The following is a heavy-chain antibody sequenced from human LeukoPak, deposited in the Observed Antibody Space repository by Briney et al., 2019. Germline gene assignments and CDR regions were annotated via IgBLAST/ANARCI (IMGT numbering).Heavy chain of an antibody. D-gene: IGHD2-15*01. Sequence: KSGGSLRLSCAASGFTFSSYSMNWVRQAPGKGLEWVSSISSSSSYIYYADSVKGRFTISRDNAKNSLYLQTNSLRAEDTAVYYCANTYCSGGSCYSSAAFDIWGQGTMVTVSS. J-gene: IGHJ3*02. CDR2: ISSSSSYI. CDR1: GFTFSSYS. CDR3: ANTYCSGGSCYSSAAFDI. V-gene: IGHV3-21*01.